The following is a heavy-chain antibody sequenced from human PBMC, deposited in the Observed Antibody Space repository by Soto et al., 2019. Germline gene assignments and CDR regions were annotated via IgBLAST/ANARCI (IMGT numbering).Heavy chain of an antibody. Sequence: QVQLVQSGAEVKKPGASVKVSCKASGYTFTSYYIHWVRQAPGQGLEWMGIINPSEGSTDYPQKFRGRVSLTSDTSTSTVFRELSSLSSEDTAVYYCARDSPYDYFDSSGYDVLDMWGQGTMVTVSS. J-gene: IGHJ3*02. CDR3: ARDSPYDYFDSSGYDVLDM. CDR2: INPSEGST. V-gene: IGHV1-46*01. D-gene: IGHD3-22*01. CDR1: GYTFTSYY.